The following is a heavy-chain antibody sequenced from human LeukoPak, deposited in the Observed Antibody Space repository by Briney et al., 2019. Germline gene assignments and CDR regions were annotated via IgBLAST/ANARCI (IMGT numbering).Heavy chain of an antibody. CDR3: ARHLTTVTPFDY. CDR1: GGSISSFY. CDR2: IYYSGST. V-gene: IGHV4-59*08. J-gene: IGHJ4*02. D-gene: IGHD4-17*01. Sequence: SETLPLTCTVSGGSISSFYWSWIRQPPGKGLEWIGCIYYSGSTNYNPSLKSRVTISVDTSKNQFSLKLSSVTAADTAVYYCARHLTTVTPFDYWGQGTLVTVSS.